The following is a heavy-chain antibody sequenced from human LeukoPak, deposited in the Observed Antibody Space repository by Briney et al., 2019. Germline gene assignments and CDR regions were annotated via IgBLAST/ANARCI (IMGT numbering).Heavy chain of an antibody. CDR2: ISAYNGNT. CDR3: ARGGTYYANDAFDI. V-gene: IGHV1-18*01. D-gene: IGHD2/OR15-2a*01. CDR1: GYTFTSYG. J-gene: IGHJ3*02. Sequence: ASVTASCKASGYTFTSYGISWVRQAPGQGLEWMGWISAYNGNTNYAQKLQGRVTMTTDTSTSTAYMELRSLRSDDTAVYYCARGGTYYANDAFDIWGQGTMVTVSS.